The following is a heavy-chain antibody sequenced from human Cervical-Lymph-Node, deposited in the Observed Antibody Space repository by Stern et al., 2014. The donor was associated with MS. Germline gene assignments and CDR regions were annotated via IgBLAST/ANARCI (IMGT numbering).Heavy chain of an antibody. J-gene: IGHJ4*02. CDR1: GYAFTSYS. D-gene: IGHD6-19*01. CDR3: ARGGSSSVWSYAEY. CDR2: INANTGNP. Sequence: QVQLVQSGSELKKPGASVKVSCKPSGYAFTSYSLNWVRQAPGQGLVWMGCINANTGNPTYAQDFTGRVVFSLDTSNNTAYLQINSLKAEDTAVYYCARGGSSSVWSYAEYWGQGTLVTVSS. V-gene: IGHV7-4-1*02.